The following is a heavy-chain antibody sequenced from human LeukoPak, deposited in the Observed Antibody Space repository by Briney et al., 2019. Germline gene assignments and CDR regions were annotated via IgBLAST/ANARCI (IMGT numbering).Heavy chain of an antibody. J-gene: IGHJ4*02. CDR1: GGTFSSYA. Sequence: GSSVKVSCKASGGTFSSYAISWVGQAPGHGLEWMGRIIPIFGTANYEQKFQGRVTITTDESTSTAYMELSSLRSEDTAVYYCASIRRYSGSYTFDYWGQGTLVTVSS. CDR3: ASIRRYSGSYTFDY. V-gene: IGHV1-69*05. D-gene: IGHD1-26*01. CDR2: IIPIFGTA.